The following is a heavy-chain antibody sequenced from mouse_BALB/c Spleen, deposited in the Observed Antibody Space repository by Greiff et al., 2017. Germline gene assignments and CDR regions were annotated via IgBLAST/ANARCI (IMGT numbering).Heavy chain of an antibody. CDR3: ARHYGNHAMDY. J-gene: IGHJ4*01. D-gene: IGHD2-1*01. Sequence: EVMLVESGGDLVKPGGSLKLSCAASGFTFSSYGMSWVRQTPDKRLEWVATISSGGSYTYYPDSVKGRFTISRDNAKNTLYLQMSSLKSEDTAMYSCARHYGNHAMDYWGKGTSVTVSS. CDR1: GFTFSSYG. CDR2: ISSGGSYT. V-gene: IGHV5-6*02.